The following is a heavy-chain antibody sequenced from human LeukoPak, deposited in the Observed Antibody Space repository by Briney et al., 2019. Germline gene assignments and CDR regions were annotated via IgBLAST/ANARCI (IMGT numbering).Heavy chain of an antibody. CDR1: GYTFTGYY. Sequence: ASVKVSCKASGYTFTGYYMHWVRQAPGQGLEWMGWINPNSGGTNYAQKFQGWVTMTRDTSISTAYMELSRLRSDDTAVYYCATPGRYCSSTSCYGGYFDYWGQGTLVTVSS. V-gene: IGHV1-2*04. CDR2: INPNSGGT. D-gene: IGHD2-2*01. J-gene: IGHJ4*02. CDR3: ATPGRYCSSTSCYGGYFDY.